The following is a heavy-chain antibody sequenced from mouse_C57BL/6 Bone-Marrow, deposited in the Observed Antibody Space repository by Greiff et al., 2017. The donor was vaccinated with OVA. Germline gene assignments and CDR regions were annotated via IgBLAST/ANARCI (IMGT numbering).Heavy chain of an antibody. D-gene: IGHD1-3*01. Sequence: VQLQESGPELVKPGASVKISCKASGYAFSSSWMNWVKQRPGKGLEWIGRIYPGDGDTNYNGKFKGKATLTADKSSSTAYMQLSSLTSEDSAVYFCARGDNPFAYWGQGTLVTVSA. CDR2: IYPGDGDT. V-gene: IGHV1-82*01. J-gene: IGHJ3*01. CDR3: ARGDNPFAY. CDR1: GYAFSSSW.